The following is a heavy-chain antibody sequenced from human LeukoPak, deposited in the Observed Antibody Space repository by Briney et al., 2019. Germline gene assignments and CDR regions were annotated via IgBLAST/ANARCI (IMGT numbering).Heavy chain of an antibody. Sequence: GGSLRLSCAASGFTFSSYSMNWVRQAPGRGLECVSSISSSSSYIYYADSVKGRFTISRDNAKNSLYLQMNSLRAEDTAVYYCAREIFGVVISYRNTSYWGQGTLVTVSS. CDR2: ISSSSSYI. CDR3: AREIFGVVISYRNTSY. V-gene: IGHV3-21*01. D-gene: IGHD3-3*01. CDR1: GFTFSSYS. J-gene: IGHJ4*02.